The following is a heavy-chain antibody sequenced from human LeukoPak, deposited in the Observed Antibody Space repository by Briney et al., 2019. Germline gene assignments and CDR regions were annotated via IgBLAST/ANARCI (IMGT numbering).Heavy chain of an antibody. J-gene: IGHJ5*02. V-gene: IGHV3-30*04. CDR3: AKGGMDDFRVFAP. Sequence: GRSLRLSCAASGFTFSSYAMHWVRQAPGKGLEWVAVISYDGSNKYYPDSVRGRFTVSRDNSKNTLYLQMNNLRADDTAVYYCAKGGMDDFRVFAPWGQGTLVTVSS. CDR1: GFTFSSYA. D-gene: IGHD3-3*01. CDR2: ISYDGSNK.